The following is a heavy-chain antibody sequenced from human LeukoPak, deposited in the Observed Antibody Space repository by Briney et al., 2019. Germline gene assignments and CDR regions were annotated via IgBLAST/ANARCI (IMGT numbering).Heavy chain of an antibody. V-gene: IGHV3-33*01. Sequence: GGSLRLSCAAPGFTFRDSSMHWFRQAPGKGLEWVAVIYDDGSKEYFADSVKGRFTISRDNSKNTVLLQMNSLRAEDTAVLYCARDLKSGYVASWGQGTLVTVSS. CDR2: IYDDGSKE. CDR1: GFTFRDSS. D-gene: IGHD3-3*01. CDR3: ARDLKSGYVAS. J-gene: IGHJ4*02.